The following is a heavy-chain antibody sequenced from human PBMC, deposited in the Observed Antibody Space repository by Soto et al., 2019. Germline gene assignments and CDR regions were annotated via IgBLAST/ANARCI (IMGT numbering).Heavy chain of an antibody. V-gene: IGHV1-2*04. Sequence: ASGKVSCKASGYSFTDYYIHWVRQAPGQGLEWLGWINPNTGVTHFAQKFQGWVTMTRDTSISTAYMELNRLTSDDTAVYYCVRSPGDFRYGLDVWGQGTTVTVSS. D-gene: IGHD2-21*02. CDR1: GYSFTDYY. CDR2: INPNTGVT. J-gene: IGHJ6*02. CDR3: VRSPGDFRYGLDV.